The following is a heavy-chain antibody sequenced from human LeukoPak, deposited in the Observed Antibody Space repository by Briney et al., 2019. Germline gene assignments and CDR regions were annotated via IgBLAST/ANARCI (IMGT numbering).Heavy chain of an antibody. CDR3: ASSKGYDFWSGLFY. V-gene: IGHV3-7*01. J-gene: IGHJ4*02. CDR1: GFAFSHYW. Sequence: GGSLRLSCAASGFAFSHYWMSWVRQAPGKGLEWLANIRQDGSDNYYADSVKGRFTISRDNAKNSLYLQMNSLRAEDTAVYYCASSKGYDFWSGLFYWGQGTLVTVSS. CDR2: IRQDGSDN. D-gene: IGHD3-3*01.